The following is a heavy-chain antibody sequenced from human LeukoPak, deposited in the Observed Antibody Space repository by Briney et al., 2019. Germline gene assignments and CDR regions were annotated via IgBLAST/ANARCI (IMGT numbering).Heavy chain of an antibody. CDR3: ARAGSSAYLIDY. V-gene: IGHV4-34*01. Sequence: SETLSLTCAVYGGSFSGYYWSWIRQPPGKGLEWIGEINHSGSTNYNPSLKSRVTISVDTSKNQFSLKLSSVTAADTAVYYCARAGSSAYLIDYWGRGTLVTVSS. CDR2: INHSGST. CDR1: GGSFSGYY. J-gene: IGHJ4*02. D-gene: IGHD3-22*01.